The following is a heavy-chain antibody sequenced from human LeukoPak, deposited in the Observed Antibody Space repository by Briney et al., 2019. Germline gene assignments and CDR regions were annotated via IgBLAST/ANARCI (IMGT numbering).Heavy chain of an antibody. V-gene: IGHV3-7*01. D-gene: IGHD3-16*01. J-gene: IGHJ4*02. CDR1: GITFSGYW. CDR2: IKQAGSEK. Sequence: PGGSLRLSCTASGITFSGYWMSWVRQPPGKGLEWVANIKQAGSEKYYVDSVKGRLTISRDDAKKSVYLQMNSLRAEDTAVYYCASDGGPFDYWGQGTLVTVSS. CDR3: ASDGGPFDY.